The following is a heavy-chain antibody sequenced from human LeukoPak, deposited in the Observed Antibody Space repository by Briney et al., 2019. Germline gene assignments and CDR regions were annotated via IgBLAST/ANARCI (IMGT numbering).Heavy chain of an antibody. D-gene: IGHD6-19*01. Sequence: ASVKVSCKASGYTFTDYYIHWVRQAPGQGLEWMGIISPSGGSSSYAQKFQGRVTMTRDKSTSTVYMELSRLRSEDTAVYYCARTAVAGTFWFDPWGQGTLVTVSS. J-gene: IGHJ5*02. V-gene: IGHV1-46*01. CDR2: ISPSGGSS. CDR3: ARTAVAGTFWFDP. CDR1: GYTFTDYY.